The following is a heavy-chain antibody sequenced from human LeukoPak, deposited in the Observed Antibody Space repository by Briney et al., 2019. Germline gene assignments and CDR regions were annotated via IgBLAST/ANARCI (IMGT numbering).Heavy chain of an antibody. D-gene: IGHD4-17*01. Sequence: GGSLRLSCAASGFTVSSNYMSWVRQAPGKGLEWVSVIYSGGNTYYADSVKGRFTISRDSSKNTLYLQMNSLRAEDTAVYYCARDDPSVGDYDGAWFDPWGQGVLVTVSS. V-gene: IGHV3-53*01. J-gene: IGHJ5*02. CDR1: GFTVSSNY. CDR2: IYSGGNT. CDR3: ARDDPSVGDYDGAWFDP.